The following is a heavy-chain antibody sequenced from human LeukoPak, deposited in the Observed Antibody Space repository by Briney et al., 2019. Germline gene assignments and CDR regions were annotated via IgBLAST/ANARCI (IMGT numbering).Heavy chain of an antibody. CDR2: IKEDGNEI. Sequence: GGSLRLSCAVSGFTFSSNCMSWGRQASGKGLEWVAKIKEDGNEIYYVDSVKGRFTISRDNTKNSLFLQMNSLRAEDTAVYYCATGGAVAGRFAYWGQGTLVTVSS. J-gene: IGHJ4*02. D-gene: IGHD6-19*01. CDR3: ATGGAVAGRFAY. CDR1: GFTFSSNC. V-gene: IGHV3-7*01.